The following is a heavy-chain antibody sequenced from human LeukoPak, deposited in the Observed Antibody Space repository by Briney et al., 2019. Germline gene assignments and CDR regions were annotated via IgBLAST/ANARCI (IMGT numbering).Heavy chain of an antibody. D-gene: IGHD5-12*01. V-gene: IGHV4-4*07. J-gene: IGHJ3*02. CDR1: GGSISSDY. CDR2: IYTSGST. CDR3: ARDRGYSGYLNAFDI. Sequence: SETLSLTCTVSGGSISSDYWSWIRQPAGKGLEWIGRIYTSGSTNYNPSLKSRVTMSVDTSKNQFSLKLSSVTAADTAVYYCARDRGYSGYLNAFDIWGQGTMVTVSS.